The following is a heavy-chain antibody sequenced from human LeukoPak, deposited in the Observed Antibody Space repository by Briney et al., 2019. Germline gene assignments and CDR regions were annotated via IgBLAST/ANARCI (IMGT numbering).Heavy chain of an antibody. CDR1: GYTFTSNY. D-gene: IGHD5-24*01. J-gene: IGHJ4*02. V-gene: IGHV1-46*01. CDR3: ARGGWDLLVEMATIYPFDY. Sequence: GASVKVSCKASGYTFTSNYMHWVRQAPGQGLEWMGIINPSGGSTSYAQKFQGRVTMTRDTSTSTVYMELSSLRSEDTAVYYCARGGWDLLVEMATIYPFDYWGQGTLVTVSS. CDR2: INPSGGST.